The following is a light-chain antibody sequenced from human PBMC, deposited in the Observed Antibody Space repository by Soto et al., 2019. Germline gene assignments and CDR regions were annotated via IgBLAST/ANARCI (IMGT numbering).Light chain of an antibody. V-gene: IGKV3-20*01. CDR2: GAS. CDR3: QQYGSSALT. J-gene: IGKJ4*01. CDR1: QGIGDT. Sequence: EVVMRQSPATLSVSPGEGATLSCRANQGIGDTLAWYQHKPGQAPRLLIYGASSRATGIPDRFSGSESGTDFTLTITRLEPEDFAVYYCQQYGSSALTFGGGTKVDIK.